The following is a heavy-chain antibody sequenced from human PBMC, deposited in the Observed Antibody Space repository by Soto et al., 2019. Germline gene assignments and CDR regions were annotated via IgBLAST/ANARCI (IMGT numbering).Heavy chain of an antibody. J-gene: IGHJ4*02. V-gene: IGHV4-34*01. CDR2: IDQSGST. Sequence: PSETLSLTCAVYGGSFSGYYWSWIRQSPVKGMEWIGEIDQSGSTNYNPSLKSRITISVDTSKNQFSLKLTSVTAADTAIYHCARVRAGFSFYYFDYWGQGTLVTVSS. D-gene: IGHD5-18*01. CDR1: GGSFSGYY. CDR3: ARVRAGFSFYYFDY.